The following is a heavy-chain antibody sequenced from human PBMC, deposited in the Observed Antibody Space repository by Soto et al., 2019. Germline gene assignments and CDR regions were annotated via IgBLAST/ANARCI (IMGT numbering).Heavy chain of an antibody. V-gene: IGHV3-23*01. Sequence: EVQLLESGGGLVQPGGSLRLSCATSEFTFSSYAMSWVRQAPGKGLEWVSGIYGSGSSTSYADSVKGRFTISRDNSKNTLDLQMNSLRAEDTAVYYCAKEARSERGYFDYWGQGTLVTVSS. CDR2: IYGSGSST. CDR1: EFTFSSYA. D-gene: IGHD5-12*01. CDR3: AKEARSERGYFDY. J-gene: IGHJ4*02.